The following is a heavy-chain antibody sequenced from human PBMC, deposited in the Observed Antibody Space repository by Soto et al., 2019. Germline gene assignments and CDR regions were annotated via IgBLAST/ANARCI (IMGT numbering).Heavy chain of an antibody. Sequence: EVHLVESGGGLVQPGGSLRLSCAASGFTFSSYSLNWVRQAPGKGLEWGSYITSSGTTVYYADSVRGRFTISRDNAKNSLYLQMNSLRDADTAVYYCARGSSNWAYYFDFWGQGTLVTVSS. CDR3: ARGSSNWAYYFDF. V-gene: IGHV3-48*02. CDR1: GFTFSSYS. J-gene: IGHJ4*02. D-gene: IGHD6-13*01. CDR2: ITSSGTTV.